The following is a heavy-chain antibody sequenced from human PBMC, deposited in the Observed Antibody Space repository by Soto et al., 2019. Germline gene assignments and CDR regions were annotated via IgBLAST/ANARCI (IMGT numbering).Heavy chain of an antibody. CDR1: GFTFSGSA. Sequence: GGSLRLSCAASGFTFSGSAMHWVRQASGKGLEWVGRIRSKANSYATAYAASVKGRFTISRDDSKNTAYLQMNSLKTEDTAVYYCTGLVPAAIVYDYYYYMDVWGKGTTVTVSS. V-gene: IGHV3-73*01. D-gene: IGHD2-2*01. CDR2: IRSKANSYAT. CDR3: TGLVPAAIVYDYYYYMDV. J-gene: IGHJ6*03.